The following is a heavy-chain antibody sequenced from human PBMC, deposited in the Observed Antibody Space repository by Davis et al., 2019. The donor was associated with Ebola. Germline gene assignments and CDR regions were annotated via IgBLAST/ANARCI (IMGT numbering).Heavy chain of an antibody. CDR2: VSWNSDGV. V-gene: IGHV3-9*01. Sequence: PGGSLRLSCVASGVSLPDHAMHWVRQAPGKGLEWVAAVSWNSDGVGYADSMKGRFTVSRDNAKNSLYLQMNSMGVEDTAFYYCGKDLTPGGMDVWGQGTTVTVSS. D-gene: IGHD3-16*01. J-gene: IGHJ6*02. CDR1: GVSLPDHA. CDR3: GKDLTPGGMDV.